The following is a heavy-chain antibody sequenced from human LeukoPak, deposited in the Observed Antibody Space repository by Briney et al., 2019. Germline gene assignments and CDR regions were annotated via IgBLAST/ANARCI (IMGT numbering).Heavy chain of an antibody. J-gene: IGHJ4*02. Sequence: SETLSLTCTVSGGSISSYYWSWIRQPPGKGLEWIVYIYYSGSTNYNPSLKSRVSISVDTSKKQFSLKLSSVTAADTAMYYCARDVSPWGYFDYWGQGILVTVSS. V-gene: IGHV4-59*01. CDR3: ARDVSPWGYFDY. D-gene: IGHD7-27*01. CDR1: GGSISSYY. CDR2: IYYSGST.